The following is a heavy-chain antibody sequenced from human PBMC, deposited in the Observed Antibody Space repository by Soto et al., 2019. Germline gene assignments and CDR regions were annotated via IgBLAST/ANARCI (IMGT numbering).Heavy chain of an antibody. D-gene: IGHD5-12*01. CDR3: ARGKVATMGPLVAFDI. CDR1: GGSISSGGYY. CDR2: IYYSGST. V-gene: IGHV4-31*03. Sequence: SETLSLTCTVSGGSISSGGYYWSWIRQHPGKGLEWIGYIYYSGSTYYNPSLKSRVTISVDTSKNQFSLKLSSVTAADTAVYYCARGKVATMGPLVAFDIWGQGTMVTVSS. J-gene: IGHJ3*02.